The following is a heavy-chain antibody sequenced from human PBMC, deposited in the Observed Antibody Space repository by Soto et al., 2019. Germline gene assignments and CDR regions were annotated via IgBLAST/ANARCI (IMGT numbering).Heavy chain of an antibody. CDR1: GFIFRNYN. CDR2: ITTSSSTI. CDR3: ARDRGGYGLFAY. J-gene: IGHJ4*02. D-gene: IGHD5-12*01. V-gene: IGHV3-48*02. Sequence: EVQLVEAVGGLVQPGGSLRLSCAASGFIFRNYNMNWVRQAPGKGLEWVSYITTSSSTIYYADSVKGRFTISRDNAKNSLHLEMNSLIDEDTAVYYCARDRGGYGLFAYWGQGSLVTVSS.